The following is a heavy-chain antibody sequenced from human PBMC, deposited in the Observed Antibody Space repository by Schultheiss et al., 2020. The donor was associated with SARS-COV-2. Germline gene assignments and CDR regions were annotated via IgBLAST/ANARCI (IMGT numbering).Heavy chain of an antibody. J-gene: IGHJ4*02. CDR2: INHSGST. Sequence: ESLKISCAVYGGSFSGYYWSWIRQPPGKGLEWIGEINHSGSTNYNPSLKSRVTISVDTSKNQFSLKLSSVTAADTAVYYCARSGRTYYYDSSGYWAYWGQGTLVTVSS. D-gene: IGHD3-22*01. CDR1: GGSFSGYY. CDR3: ARSGRTYYYDSSGYWAY. V-gene: IGHV4-34*01.